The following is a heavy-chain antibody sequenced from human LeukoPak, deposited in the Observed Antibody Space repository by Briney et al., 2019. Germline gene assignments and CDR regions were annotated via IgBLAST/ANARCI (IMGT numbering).Heavy chain of an antibody. CDR3: AVRTSDWFDP. D-gene: IGHD4-23*01. V-gene: IGHV1-24*01. CDR1: GYTLTELS. Sequence: ASSVNVSCKVSGYTLTELSMHWVRQAPGKGVEWMGGFDPEDGEAIYAQKFQGRVTMTEDTSTDTAYMDLSSLRSEDTAVYYCAVRTSDWFDPWGQGTMVTVSS. J-gene: IGHJ5*02. CDR2: FDPEDGEA.